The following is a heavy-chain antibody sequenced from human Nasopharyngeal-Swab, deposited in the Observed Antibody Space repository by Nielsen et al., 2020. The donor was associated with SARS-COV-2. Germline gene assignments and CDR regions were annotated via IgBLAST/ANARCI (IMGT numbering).Heavy chain of an antibody. J-gene: IGHJ5*02. D-gene: IGHD3-3*01. CDR2: INHSGST. V-gene: IGHV4-34*01. CDR3: ARGLAGHDFWSGYYKVSHWFDP. Sequence: GSLRLSCAVYGGSFSGYYWGWIRQPPGKGLEWIGEINHSGSTNYNPSLKSRVTISVDTSKNQFSLKLSSVTAADTAVCYCARGLAGHDFWSGYYKVSHWFDPWGQGTLVTVSS. CDR1: GGSFSGYY.